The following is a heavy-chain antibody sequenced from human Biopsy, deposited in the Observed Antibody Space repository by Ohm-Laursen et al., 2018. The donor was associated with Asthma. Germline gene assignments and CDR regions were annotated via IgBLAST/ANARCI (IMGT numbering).Heavy chain of an antibody. CDR2: HDHEEGGT. Sequence: SVKVSCKISGYSLTDLSMHWVRQAPGQGLEWLGGHDHEEGGTVNARRFQGRVTMTEDTSTDTAYMELSRLSSDDTAVYYCASDFPKDYVRYNFQFWGQGTLVTVSS. CDR3: ASDFPKDYVRYNFQF. V-gene: IGHV1-24*01. D-gene: IGHD4-17*01. J-gene: IGHJ4*02. CDR1: GYSLTDLS.